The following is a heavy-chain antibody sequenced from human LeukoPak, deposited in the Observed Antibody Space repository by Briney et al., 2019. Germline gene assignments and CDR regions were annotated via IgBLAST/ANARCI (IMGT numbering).Heavy chain of an antibody. D-gene: IGHD3/OR15-3a*01. CDR3: AKDRGVIFDSYFDY. V-gene: IGHV3-23*01. Sequence: GGSLRLSGVVSGFTFSNYTMSWVRQAPGKGLECVSARSGGGGSTNYADSVKGRFTISRDNFKNTLYLQMNSLRAEDTAVYYCAKDRGVIFDSYFDYWGQGTLVTVSS. CDR1: GFTFSNYT. CDR2: RSGGGGST. J-gene: IGHJ4*02.